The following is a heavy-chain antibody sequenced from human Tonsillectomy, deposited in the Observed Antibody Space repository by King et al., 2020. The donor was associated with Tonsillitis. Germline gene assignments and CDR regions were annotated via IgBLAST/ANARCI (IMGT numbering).Heavy chain of an antibody. CDR3: ARERGLAAAGPAGGMYI. J-gene: IGHJ6*02. CDR2: ISYDGSNK. CDR1: GFTFSAYS. Sequence: VQLVESGGGVVQPVRSLRLSCAASGFTFSAYSMHWVRQAPGKGLEWVAVISYDGSNKYYADSVKGRFTISRDNSKNTLYLQMNSLRAEDTAVYYCARERGLAAAGPAGGMYICGQGTTVTVSS. D-gene: IGHD6-13*01. V-gene: IGHV3-30-3*01.